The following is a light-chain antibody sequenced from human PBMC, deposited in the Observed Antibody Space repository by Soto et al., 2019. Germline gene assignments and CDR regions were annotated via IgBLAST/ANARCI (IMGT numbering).Light chain of an antibody. CDR3: SSYTNINTRASV. V-gene: IGLV2-14*01. CDR1: SGDIGSYNR. CDR2: EVT. Sequence: QSALTQPASVSGSPGQSITISCTGTSGDIGSYNRVSWYQQHPGKAPKLIIYEVTDRPSGVSNRFSGSKSGNTASLTISGLQAEDEAEYYCSSYTNINTRASVSGTGTKLTVL. J-gene: IGLJ1*01.